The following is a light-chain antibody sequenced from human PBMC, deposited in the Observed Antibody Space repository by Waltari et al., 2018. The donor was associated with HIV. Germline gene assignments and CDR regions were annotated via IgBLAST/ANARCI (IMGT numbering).Light chain of an antibody. CDR2: CFS. V-gene: IGLV2-14*03. J-gene: IGLJ2*01. CDR1: HIDINNFDF. CDR3: SSYTKSKILL. Sequence: QSALTQPASVSGSPGQSVTISCPRDHIDINNFDFCSWYQQYPNLAPRLMIFCFSTRPSGISHRFSASRSGNTASLTISDRQDEDEADYYRSSYTKSKILLFGGGTKLTVL.